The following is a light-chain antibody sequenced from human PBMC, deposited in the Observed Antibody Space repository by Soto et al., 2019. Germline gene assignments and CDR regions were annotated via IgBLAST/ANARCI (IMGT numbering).Light chain of an antibody. CDR3: QQYGSSPWT. J-gene: IGKJ1*01. CDR2: GAS. Sequence: PGERVTLSCRASQSVSSSYLAWYQQKPGQAPRLLIYGASSRATGIPDRFSGSGSGTDFTLTISRLEPEDFAVYFCQQYGSSPWTFGQGTKVDIK. CDR1: QSVSSSY. V-gene: IGKV3-20*01.